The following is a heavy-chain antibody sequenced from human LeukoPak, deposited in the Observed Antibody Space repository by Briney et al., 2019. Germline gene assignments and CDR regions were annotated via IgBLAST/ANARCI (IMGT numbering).Heavy chain of an antibody. D-gene: IGHD5-24*01. CDR1: GGSFSGYY. CDR2: INHSGST. CDR3: ARGGRDGYNLEFDY. Sequence: SETLSLTCAVYGGSFSGYYWSWIRQPPGKGLEWIGEINHSGSTNYNPSLKRRVTISVDTSKNQFSLKLSSVTAADTAVYYCARGGRDGYNLEFDYWGQGTLVTVSS. J-gene: IGHJ4*02. V-gene: IGHV4-34*01.